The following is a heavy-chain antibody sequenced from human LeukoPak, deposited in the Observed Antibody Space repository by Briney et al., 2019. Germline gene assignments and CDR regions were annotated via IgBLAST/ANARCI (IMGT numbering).Heavy chain of an antibody. CDR1: GYTFTGYH. CDR2: MNPNRGGT. CDR3: ARGSGIVEAARHGNDY. D-gene: IGHD6-6*01. V-gene: IGHV1-2*02. J-gene: IGHJ4*02. Sequence: ASVKVSCKASGYTFTGYHMHWVRQAPGQGLEWMGSMNPNRGGTQYVQKFQGRVTMTRDTSISTTYMEVSSLRSDDTAVYYCARGSGIVEAARHGNDYWGQGTLVTVSS.